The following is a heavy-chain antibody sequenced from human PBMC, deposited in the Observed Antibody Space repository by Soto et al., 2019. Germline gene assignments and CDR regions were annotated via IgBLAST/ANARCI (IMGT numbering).Heavy chain of an antibody. V-gene: IGHV1-46*01. J-gene: IGHJ1*01. CDR2: IHPSRDT. CDR3: LKGSCTHSPCSGDFQF. Sequence: ASVKVSCKTAGYRYTIYFMLCVQQAPAQALEWMGMIHPSRDTGYAQIFLVRVTMTIETSTTTVHMELRNLTSEETAVYFSLKGSCTHSPCSGDFQFWGQGTLVSVS. CDR1: GYRYTIYF. D-gene: IGHD2-15*01.